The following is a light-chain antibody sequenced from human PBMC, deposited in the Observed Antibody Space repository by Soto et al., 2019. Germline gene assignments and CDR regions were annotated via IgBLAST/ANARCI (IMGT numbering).Light chain of an antibody. CDR1: SSDVGGYNY. Sequence: QPVLTQAASVSGSPGQSITISCTGTSSDVGGYNYVSWYQHHPGKAPKLMIYDVSNRPSGVSNRFSGSKSGNTASLTISGLQPEDEADYYCSSYTTSNTRQIVFGTGTKVTVL. V-gene: IGLV2-14*03. CDR2: DVS. CDR3: SSYTTSNTRQIV. J-gene: IGLJ1*01.